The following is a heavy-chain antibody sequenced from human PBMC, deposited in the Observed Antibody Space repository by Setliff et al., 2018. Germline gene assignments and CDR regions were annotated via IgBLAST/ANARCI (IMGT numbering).Heavy chain of an antibody. D-gene: IGHD2-2*01. Sequence: SVKVSCKASGGTFSSYAISWVRQAPGQGLEWMGRIIPIFGTANYAQKFQGRVTITADESTSTAYMELSRLRSDDTAVYYCARSPKLLLEPDYWGQGTLVTVSS. CDR1: GGTFSSYA. V-gene: IGHV1-69*13. J-gene: IGHJ4*02. CDR2: IIPIFGTA. CDR3: ARSPKLLLEPDY.